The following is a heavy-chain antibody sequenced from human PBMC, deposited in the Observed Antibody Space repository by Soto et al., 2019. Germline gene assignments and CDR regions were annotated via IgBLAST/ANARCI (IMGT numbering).Heavy chain of an antibody. J-gene: IGHJ4*02. Sequence: SETLSLTCAVSSDSISIRNWCSWVRQSPGRGLEWIGEIYHSGTTNHNPSLKSRVTISVDKSQNQVSLKLSSVTAADTAIYYCASGNRESFAIDNWGRGTLVTVSS. CDR1: SDSISIRNW. D-gene: IGHD1-26*01. V-gene: IGHV4-4*02. CDR3: ASGNRESFAIDN. CDR2: IYHSGTT.